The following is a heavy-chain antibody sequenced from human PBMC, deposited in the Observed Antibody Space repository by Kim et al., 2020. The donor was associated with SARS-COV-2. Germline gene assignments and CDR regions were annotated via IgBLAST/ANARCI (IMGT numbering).Heavy chain of an antibody. V-gene: IGHV4-59*13. Sequence: SETLSLTCTVSGGSISSYYWSWIRQPPGKGLEWIGYIYYSGSTNYNPSLKSRVTISVDTSKNQFSLKLSSVTAADTAVYYCAAEKQWLTQYNWFDPWGQGTLVTVSS. CDR2: IYYSGST. CDR1: GGSISSYY. J-gene: IGHJ5*02. CDR3: AAEKQWLTQYNWFDP. D-gene: IGHD6-19*01.